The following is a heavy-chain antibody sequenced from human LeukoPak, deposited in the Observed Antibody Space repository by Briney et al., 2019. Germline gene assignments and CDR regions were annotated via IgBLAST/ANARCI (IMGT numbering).Heavy chain of an antibody. D-gene: IGHD3-10*01. CDR2: IKQDGTEK. CDR1: GFSFTTYW. J-gene: IGHJ6*01. CDR3: AKLAKYFYGSETYYFFEQ. V-gene: IGHV3-7*01. Sequence: PGGSLRLSCAASGFSFTTYWMSWVRQAPGKGLEWVANIKQDGTEKYYVDSVKGRFTISRDNAKNYLYLQMNSLRVDDTAVYYCAKLAKYFYGSETYYFFEQWGEGSPVTASS.